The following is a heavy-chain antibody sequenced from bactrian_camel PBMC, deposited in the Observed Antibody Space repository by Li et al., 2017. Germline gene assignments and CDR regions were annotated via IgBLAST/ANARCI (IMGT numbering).Heavy chain of an antibody. J-gene: IGHJ4*01. Sequence: QVQLVESGGGSVQSGGSLRLSCSARRGIYSDHCMGWVRQAPGNDCELVSSIRSDGTTYYRDSVKGRFAISRDHAKNTVYLQMNSLKPEDTAMYYCHKEGCLASDPSYWGQGTQVTVS. CDR3: HKEGCLASDPSY. D-gene: IGHD4*01. CDR2: IRSDGTT. V-gene: IGHV3S53*01. CDR1: RGIYSDHC.